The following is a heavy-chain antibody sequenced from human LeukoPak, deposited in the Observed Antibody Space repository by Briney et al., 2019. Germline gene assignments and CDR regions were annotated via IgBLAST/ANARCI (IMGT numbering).Heavy chain of an antibody. V-gene: IGHV4-39*07. CDR3: ASAGGSGSYSFDY. CDR1: GGSIRSSYYY. CDR2: IYDSGST. D-gene: IGHD1-26*01. J-gene: IGHJ4*02. Sequence: SETLSLTCTVSGGSIRSSYYYWGWIRQPPGKGLEWIGSIYDSGSTYYNPSLKSRVTISVDTSKNQFSLKLNSVTAADTAVYYCASAGGSGSYSFDYWGQGTLVTVSS.